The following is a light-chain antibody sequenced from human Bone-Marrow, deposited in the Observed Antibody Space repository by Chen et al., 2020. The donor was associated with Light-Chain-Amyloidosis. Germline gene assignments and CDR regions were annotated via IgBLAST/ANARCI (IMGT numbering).Light chain of an antibody. V-gene: IGLV3-1*01. Sequence: SYELTQPPSVSVSPGQTASITCSGDKLGDRYTYWYQLKSGQSPVLVIYEDKKRPSGIPERFSGSNSGNTANLTISGTQPMDEADYYWQAWDSSTVIFGGGTKLTVL. CDR1: KLGDRY. CDR3: QAWDSSTVI. J-gene: IGLJ2*01. CDR2: EDK.